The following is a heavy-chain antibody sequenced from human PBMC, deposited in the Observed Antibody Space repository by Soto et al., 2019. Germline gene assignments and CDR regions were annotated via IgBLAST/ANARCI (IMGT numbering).Heavy chain of an antibody. CDR1: GFTFSDYA. CDR2: ISGSGGST. J-gene: IGHJ6*02. V-gene: IGHV3-23*01. Sequence: HPGGSLRLSCVASGFTFSDYAMAWVRQSPGKGLEWVSSISGSGGSTYYADSVKGRFTISRDNSKNTVFLQMNSLRAEDTAVYYCAKDHGMDVWAKGPRSPLL. CDR3: AKDHGMDV.